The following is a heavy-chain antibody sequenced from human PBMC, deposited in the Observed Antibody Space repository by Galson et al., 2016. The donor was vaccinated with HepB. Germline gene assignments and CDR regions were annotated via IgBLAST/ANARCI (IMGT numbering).Heavy chain of an antibody. Sequence: LRLSCAASGFTFSSYSMNWVRQAPGKGLEWVSYISSGAIYYSDSVKGRFTISRDNAKNSLYLQMNSLGAEDTAVYYCARDHLWAFDYWGQGTLVTVSS. D-gene: IGHD7-27*01. V-gene: IGHV3-48*04. CDR1: GFTFSSYS. J-gene: IGHJ4*02. CDR3: ARDHLWAFDY. CDR2: ISSGAI.